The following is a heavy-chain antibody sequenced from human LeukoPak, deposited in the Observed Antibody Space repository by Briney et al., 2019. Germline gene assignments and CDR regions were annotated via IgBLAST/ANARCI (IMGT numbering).Heavy chain of an antibody. V-gene: IGHV3-43D*03. J-gene: IGHJ6*02. CDR1: GFTFDDYA. CDR2: ISWDGGST. D-gene: IGHD6-13*01. Sequence: GGSLRLSCAASGFTFDDYAMHWVRQAPGKGLEWVSLISWDGGSTYYADSVKGRFTISRDNSKNSLYLQMNSLRAEDTALYYCAKPLYSRMYSSTQYYYYYYGMDVWGQGTTVTVSS. CDR3: AKPLYSRMYSSTQYYYYYYGMDV.